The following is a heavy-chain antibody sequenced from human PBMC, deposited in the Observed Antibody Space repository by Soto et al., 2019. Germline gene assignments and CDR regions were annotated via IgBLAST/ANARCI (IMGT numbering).Heavy chain of an antibody. V-gene: IGHV3-33*01. CDR3: ARVPRPHYYYGMDV. Sequence: GGSLRLSCAASGFTFSSYGMHWVRQAPGKGLEWVAVIWYDGSNKYYADSVKGRFTISRDNSKNTLYLQMNSLRAEDTAVYYCARVPRPHYYYGMDVWGQGTTVTVSS. D-gene: IGHD6-6*01. J-gene: IGHJ6*02. CDR1: GFTFSSYG. CDR2: IWYDGSNK.